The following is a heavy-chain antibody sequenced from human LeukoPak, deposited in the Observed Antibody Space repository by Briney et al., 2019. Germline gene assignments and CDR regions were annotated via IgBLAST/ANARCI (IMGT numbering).Heavy chain of an antibody. J-gene: IGHJ4*02. V-gene: IGHV4-59*01. CDR2: IYYSGST. Sequence: PSETLSLTCTVSGGSISSYYWSWIRQPPGKGLEWIGYIYYSGSTNYNPSLKSRVTMSVDTSKSQFSLSLSSVTSADTAVYYCAKAAKFYYGSETYYYFDYWGQGILVTVSS. D-gene: IGHD3-10*01. CDR3: AKAAKFYYGSETYYYFDY. CDR1: GGSISSYY.